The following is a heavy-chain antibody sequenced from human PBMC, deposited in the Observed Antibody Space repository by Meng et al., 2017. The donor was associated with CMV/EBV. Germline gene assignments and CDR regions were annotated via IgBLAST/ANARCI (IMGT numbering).Heavy chain of an antibody. CDR1: GGSISSYY. J-gene: IGHJ6*02. CDR3: ARGGADCSSTSCYRGNYYYYYGMDV. CDR2: IYYSGST. D-gene: IGHD2-2*01. V-gene: IGHV4-59*01. Sequence: SETLSLTCTVSGGSISSYYWSWIQQPPGKGLEWIGYIYYSGSTNYNPSLKSRVTISVDTSKNQFSLKLSSVTAADTAVYYCARGGADCSSTSCYRGNYYYYYGMDVWGQGTTVTVSS.